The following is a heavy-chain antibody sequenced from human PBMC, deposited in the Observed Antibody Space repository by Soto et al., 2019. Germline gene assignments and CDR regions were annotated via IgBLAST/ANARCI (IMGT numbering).Heavy chain of an antibody. CDR2: IYYSGST. J-gene: IGHJ6*02. CDR1: GGSIRSGGYY. D-gene: IGHD5-18*01. CDR3: ARDRLMATAGTARHYFGLDV. V-gene: IGHV4-31*03. Sequence: SETLSLTCTVSGGSIRSGGYYWSWVRQNPRRGLEWIGNIYYSGSTYYNPSLKSRLTISVDTSKNQFSLNLSSVTAADTAVYYCARDRLMATAGTARHYFGLDVWGQGTTVTAP.